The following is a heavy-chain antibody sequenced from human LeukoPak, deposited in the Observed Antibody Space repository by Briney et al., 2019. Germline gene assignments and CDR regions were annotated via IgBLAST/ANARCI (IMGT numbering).Heavy chain of an antibody. CDR2: ISDSGDST. CDR1: GFTFSNFG. V-gene: IGHV3-23*01. CDR3: ARDYDFWDPLDY. J-gene: IGHJ4*02. Sequence: PGGSLRLSCAASGFTFSNFGISWVRQAPGKGLEWVSAISDSGDSTYYADSVKGRFTVSRDNSKNTLYLQMNSLRAEDTAVYFCARDYDFWDPLDYWGQGTLVTVSS. D-gene: IGHD3-3*01.